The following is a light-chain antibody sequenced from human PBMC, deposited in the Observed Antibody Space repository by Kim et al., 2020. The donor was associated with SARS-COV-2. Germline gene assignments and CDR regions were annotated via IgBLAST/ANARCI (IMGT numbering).Light chain of an antibody. V-gene: IGKV3-20*01. CDR1: RSVSFSY. J-gene: IGKJ4*01. Sequence: PGTRGISPCRASRSVSFSYLAWSEQTPGQAPRLLSYGASSRATGIPDRFSVSVSGTDFTLTITRLEPGDLAVYYCQQCGKSPPLIFGGGAKVDIK. CDR2: GAS. CDR3: QQCGKSPPLI.